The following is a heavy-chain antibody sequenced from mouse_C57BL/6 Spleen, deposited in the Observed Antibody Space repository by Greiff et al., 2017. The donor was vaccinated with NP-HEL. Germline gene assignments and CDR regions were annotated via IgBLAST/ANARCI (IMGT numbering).Heavy chain of an antibody. CDR1: GYAFSSSW. Sequence: VKLQESGPELVKPGASVKISCKASGYAFSSSWMNWVKQRPGKGLEWIGRIYPGDGDTNYNGKFKGKATLTADKSSSTAYMQLSSLTSEDSAVYFCARSGLFFDYWGQGTTLTVSS. CDR2: IYPGDGDT. D-gene: IGHD3-1*01. V-gene: IGHV1-82*01. CDR3: ARSGLFFDY. J-gene: IGHJ2*01.